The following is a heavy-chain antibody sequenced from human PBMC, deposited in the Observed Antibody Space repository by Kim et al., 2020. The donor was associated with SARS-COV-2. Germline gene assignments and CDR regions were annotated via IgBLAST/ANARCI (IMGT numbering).Heavy chain of an antibody. CDR3: VRDPPTSKYSSSSHFDY. CDR1: GFVFSGHA. J-gene: IGHJ4*02. V-gene: IGHV3-23*01. Sequence: GSLRLSCKGSGFVFSGHAMGWVRQAPGKGPEWISSITERGADTYYADSVKGRFTISRDNAGDTVYLQLRNLRAEDTAVYHCVRDPPTSKYSSSSHFDYWGRGTLVTVSS. CDR2: ITERGADT. D-gene: IGHD5-18*01.